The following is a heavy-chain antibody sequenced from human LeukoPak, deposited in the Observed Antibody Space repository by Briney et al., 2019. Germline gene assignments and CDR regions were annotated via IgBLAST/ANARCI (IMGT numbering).Heavy chain of an antibody. V-gene: IGHV4-59*01. CDR1: GVSICNYY. Sequence: SETLSLTCTVSGVSICNYYWNWVRQSPGKGLEWIGYIHYSESTNYNPSLKSRVTISADTSKNQFSLKLRSVTAADAAVYYCASGYQTFDPWGQGTLVTVSS. CDR3: ASGYQTFDP. D-gene: IGHD5-18*01. J-gene: IGHJ5*02. CDR2: IHYSEST.